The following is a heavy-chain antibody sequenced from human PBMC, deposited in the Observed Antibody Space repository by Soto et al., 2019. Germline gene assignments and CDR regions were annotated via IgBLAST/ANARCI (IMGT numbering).Heavy chain of an antibody. Sequence: QVQLVESGGGLVRPGGSLRLSCAASGFTFTDYYMGWIRQAPGKGLEWVSYISGSSRDTNYADSVKGRFTISRDNAKNSLYLHMNSLRAEDTAVYYCARARGSYSFDYWGQGTLVTVSS. D-gene: IGHD1-26*01. CDR3: ARARGSYSFDY. J-gene: IGHJ4*02. V-gene: IGHV3-11*05. CDR1: GFTFTDYY. CDR2: ISGSSRDT.